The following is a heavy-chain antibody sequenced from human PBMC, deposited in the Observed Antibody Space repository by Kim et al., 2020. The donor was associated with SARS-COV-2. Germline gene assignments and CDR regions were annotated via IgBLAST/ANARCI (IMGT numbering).Heavy chain of an antibody. CDR2: TT. V-gene: IGHV3-72*01. CDR3: ARDNDGLGDY. D-gene: IGHD7-27*01. J-gene: IGHJ4*02. Sequence: TTEYAGAVRCRFTISRDDSKKLLYLQMSSLKTEDTAVYYCARDNDGLGDYWGQGTLVTVSS.